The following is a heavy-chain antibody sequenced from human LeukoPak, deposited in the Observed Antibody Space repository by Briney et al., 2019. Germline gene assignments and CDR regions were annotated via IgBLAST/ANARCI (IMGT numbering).Heavy chain of an antibody. CDR2: IYHSGST. Sequence: SETLSLTCAVSGYSISSGYYWGWLRQPPGKGLEWIGSIYHSGSTYYNPPLKSRVTISVDTSKNQFSLKLSSVTAADTAVYYCAREGFGSFDYWGQGTLVTVSS. CDR1: GYSISSGYY. J-gene: IGHJ4*02. CDR3: AREGFGSFDY. D-gene: IGHD3-10*01. V-gene: IGHV4-38-2*02.